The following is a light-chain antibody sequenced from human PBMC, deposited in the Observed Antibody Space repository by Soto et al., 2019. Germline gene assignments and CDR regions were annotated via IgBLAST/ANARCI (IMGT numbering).Light chain of an antibody. CDR2: STS. CDR3: LHPYVDDVV. J-gene: IGLJ3*02. CDR1: TGAVTSGHY. V-gene: IGLV7-43*01. Sequence: QAVVTQEPSLTVSPGGTVTLTCASSTGAVTSGHYPNWFQQKPGQPPRAVIYSTSSRHSWTPARSSGSLLGGKAALALSGVQPEDEAEYFCLHPYVDDVVFGGGTKLTVL.